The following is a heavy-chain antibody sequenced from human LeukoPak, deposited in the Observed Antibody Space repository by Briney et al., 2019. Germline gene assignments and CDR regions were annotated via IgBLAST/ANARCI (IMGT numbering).Heavy chain of an antibody. CDR3: ASLAAAGHFDY. D-gene: IGHD6-13*01. CDR1: GYTFTSYD. CDR2: MNPNSGNT. Sequence: ASVKVSCKASGYTFTSYDINWVRQATGQGLEWMGWMNPNSGNTGYAQKFQGRVTITRDTSASTAYMELSSLRSEDTAVYYCASLAAAGHFDYWGQGTLVTVSS. J-gene: IGHJ4*02. V-gene: IGHV1-8*01.